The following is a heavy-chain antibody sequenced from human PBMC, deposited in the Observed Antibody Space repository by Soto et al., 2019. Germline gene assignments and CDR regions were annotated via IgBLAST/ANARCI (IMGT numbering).Heavy chain of an antibody. V-gene: IGHV3-30*18. Sequence: QVQLVESGGGVVQPGRSLRLSCAASGFTFSSYGMHWVRQAPGKGLEWVAVISYDGSNKYYADSVKGRFTISRDNSKNTLYLQMNSLRAEDTAGYYCANDPPYCSGGSCYPTGWGQGTLVTVSS. J-gene: IGHJ4*02. D-gene: IGHD2-15*01. CDR1: GFTFSSYG. CDR3: ANDPPYCSGGSCYPTG. CDR2: ISYDGSNK.